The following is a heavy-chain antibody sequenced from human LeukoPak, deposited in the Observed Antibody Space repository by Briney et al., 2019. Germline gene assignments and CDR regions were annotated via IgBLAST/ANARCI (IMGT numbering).Heavy chain of an antibody. CDR1: GFTFSSYW. CDR3: ARRSLPPNIAARR. V-gene: IGHV3-7*01. CDR2: IKQDGSEK. J-gene: IGHJ4*02. D-gene: IGHD6-6*01. Sequence: GGSLRLSCAASGFTFSSYWMSWVRQAPGKGLEWVANIKQDGSEKYYVDSVKGRFTISRDNAKNSLYLQMNSLRAEDTAVYYCARRSLPPNIAARRWGQGTLVTVSS.